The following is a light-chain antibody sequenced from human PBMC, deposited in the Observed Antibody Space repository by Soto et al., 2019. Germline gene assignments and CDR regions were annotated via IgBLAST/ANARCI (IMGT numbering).Light chain of an antibody. J-gene: IGLJ2*01. CDR2: GNS. CDR3: QSCDSSLSGVV. V-gene: IGLV1-40*01. Sequence: QSVLTQPASVSGAPGQRVTISCTGSSSSIGAGYDVHWYQQLPGTSPKLLIYGNSNRPSGVPDRFSGSKSGTSASLAITGQQAEDEADYYCQSCDSSLSGVVSGGGTQLTVL. CDR1: SSSIGAGYD.